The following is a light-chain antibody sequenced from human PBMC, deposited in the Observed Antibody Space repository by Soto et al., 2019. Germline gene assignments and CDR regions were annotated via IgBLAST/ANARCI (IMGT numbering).Light chain of an antibody. CDR3: QQYNNWPPLT. V-gene: IGKV3-15*01. J-gene: IGKJ4*01. CDR2: GAS. Sequence: EIVMTQSPATLSVSPGERATLSCRASQSVSSNLAWYQRKPGQAPRLLSYGASTKATGIPARFSGSGSGTEFTVTISSRQSEDFSVYYCQQYNNWPPLTFGGGTKVEIK. CDR1: QSVSSN.